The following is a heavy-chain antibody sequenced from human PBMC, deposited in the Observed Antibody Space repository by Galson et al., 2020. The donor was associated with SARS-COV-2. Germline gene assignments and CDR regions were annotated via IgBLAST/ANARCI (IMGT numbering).Heavy chain of an antibody. V-gene: IGHV3-21*01. Sequence: NSGGSLRLSCAASGFTFSSYSMNWVRQAPGKGLEWVSSISSSSSYIYYADSVKGRFTISRDNAKNSLYLQMNSLRAEDTAVYYCARLELLWFGEGGYYGMDVWGQGTTVTVSS. CDR3: ARLELLWFGEGGYYGMDV. CDR1: GFTFSSYS. CDR2: ISSSSSYI. J-gene: IGHJ6*02. D-gene: IGHD3-10*01.